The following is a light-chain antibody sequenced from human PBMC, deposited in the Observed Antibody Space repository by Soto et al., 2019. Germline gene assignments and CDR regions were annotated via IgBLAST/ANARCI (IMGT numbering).Light chain of an antibody. Sequence: EIVMTQSPATLSVPPGERATLSCRASQTVSSNLAWYQQKPGQAPRLLIHGASTRASGVPTRFSGSGSGTDFTLTISSLQSEDFAVYYCQQYHNWPPQYTFGQGTKLQIK. CDR2: GAS. V-gene: IGKV3-15*01. CDR3: QQYHNWPPQYT. J-gene: IGKJ2*01. CDR1: QTVSSN.